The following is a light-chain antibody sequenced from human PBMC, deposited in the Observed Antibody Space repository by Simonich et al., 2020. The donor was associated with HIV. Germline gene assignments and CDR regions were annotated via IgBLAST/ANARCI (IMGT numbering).Light chain of an antibody. CDR2: AAS. V-gene: IGKV1-39*01. J-gene: IGKJ4*01. CDR3: QQANSFPPA. CDR1: QSISRY. Sequence: DVQMTQSPSSLSESVGDRVTITCRASQSISRYLNWYQQKPGKAPRLLTYAASSLQSGVPSRYSGSGSGTDFTLTISSLLPEDFAIYYCQQANSFPPAFGGGTKVEIK.